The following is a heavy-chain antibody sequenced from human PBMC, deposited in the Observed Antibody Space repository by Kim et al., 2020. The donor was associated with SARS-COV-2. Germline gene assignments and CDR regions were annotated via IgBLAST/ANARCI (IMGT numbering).Heavy chain of an antibody. CDR1: GYTFTSYD. J-gene: IGHJ4*02. D-gene: IGHD2-2*02. CDR2: MNPNSGNT. Sequence: ASVKVSCKASGYTFTSYDIYWVRQATGQGLEWMGWMNPNSGNTGYAQKFQGRITMTRNTSISTAYMELSSLRSEDTAVYYCARGIKYCSGTSCYIGLAANGYGGQGTLATVSS. CDR3: ARGIKYCSGTSCYIGLAANGY. V-gene: IGHV1-8*01.